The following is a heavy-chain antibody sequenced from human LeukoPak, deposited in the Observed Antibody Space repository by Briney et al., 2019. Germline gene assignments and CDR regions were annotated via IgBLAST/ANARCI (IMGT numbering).Heavy chain of an antibody. V-gene: IGHV4-39*07. CDR2: IYYSGST. D-gene: IGHD6-19*01. CDR3: ARPGYSSGWYRVDY. CDR1: AGSIRSSSFF. Sequence: SETLSLTCTVSAGSIRSSSFFWDWIRQPPGKGLEWIGSIYYSGSTNYNPSLKSRVTISVDTSKNQFSLKLSSVTAADTAVYYCARPGYSSGWYRVDYWGQGTLVTVSS. J-gene: IGHJ4*02.